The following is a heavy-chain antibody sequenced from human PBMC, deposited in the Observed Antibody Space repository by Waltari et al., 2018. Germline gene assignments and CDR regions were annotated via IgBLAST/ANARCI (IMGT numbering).Heavy chain of an antibody. J-gene: IGHJ3*02. D-gene: IGHD3-3*01. CDR1: GFTFSSYA. Sequence: VQLVESGGGVVQPGRSLRLSCAASGFTFSSYAMHWVRQAPGKGLEWVAVISYDGSNKYYADSVKGRFTISRDNSKNTLYLQMNSLRAEDTAVYYCARAQANYDFWSGYHDAFDIWGQGTMVTVSS. V-gene: IGHV3-30*01. CDR2: ISYDGSNK. CDR3: ARAQANYDFWSGYHDAFDI.